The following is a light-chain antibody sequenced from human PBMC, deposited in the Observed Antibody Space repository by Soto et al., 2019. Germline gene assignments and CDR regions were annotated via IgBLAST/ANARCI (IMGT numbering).Light chain of an antibody. CDR2: GNS. J-gene: IGLJ1*01. CDR3: QSYDSSLSGFYV. V-gene: IGLV1-40*01. CDR1: SSNIGAGYD. Sequence: QSVLTQPPSVSGAPGQRVTISCTGSSSNIGAGYDVHWYQQLPGTAPKLLIYGNSNRPSGVPDRCSGSKSGTSASLAITGLQAEDEADYSCQSYDSSLSGFYVFGTGTKLTVL.